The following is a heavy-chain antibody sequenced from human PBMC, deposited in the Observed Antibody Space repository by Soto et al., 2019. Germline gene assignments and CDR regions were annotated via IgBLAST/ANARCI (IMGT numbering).Heavy chain of an antibody. CDR2: IWYDGSNK. CDR3: ARDQDAGDLDY. D-gene: IGHD7-27*01. CDR1: GFTFSSYG. V-gene: IGHV3-33*01. J-gene: IGHJ4*02. Sequence: QVQLVESGGGVVQPGRSLRLSCAASGFTFSSYGMHWVRQAPGKGLEWVAVIWYDGSNKYYADSVKGRFTISRDNSKNTLYLQMNSLRAEDTAVYYCARDQDAGDLDYWGQGTLVTVSS.